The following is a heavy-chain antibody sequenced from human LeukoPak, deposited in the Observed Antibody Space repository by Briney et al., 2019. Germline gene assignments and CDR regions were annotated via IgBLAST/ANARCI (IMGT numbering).Heavy chain of an antibody. D-gene: IGHD4-17*01. V-gene: IGHV3-21*01. CDR2: ISTSSSYI. CDR3: ARNRGDPSYFDY. CDR1: GFAFNGYS. Sequence: GGSLRLSCTASGFAFNGYSMNWVRQAPGKGLEWVSSISTSSSYIYYADSVKGRFTISRNNPKNSLYLQMNSLRAEDTAVYYCARNRGDPSYFDYWGQGTLVTVSS. J-gene: IGHJ4*02.